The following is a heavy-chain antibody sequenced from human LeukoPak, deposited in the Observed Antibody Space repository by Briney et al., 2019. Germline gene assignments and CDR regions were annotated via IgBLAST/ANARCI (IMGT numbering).Heavy chain of an antibody. D-gene: IGHD3-10*01. CDR1: GFTLSNAW. Sequence: GGSLRLSCAASGFTLSNAWMSWVRQAPGKGLEWVSVIYSGGITYYADSVKGRFTISRDNSKNTLSLHMNSLRAEDTAVYYCARLDGSGSYPDYWGQGTLVTVSS. V-gene: IGHV3-66*04. J-gene: IGHJ4*02. CDR3: ARLDGSGSYPDY. CDR2: IYSGGIT.